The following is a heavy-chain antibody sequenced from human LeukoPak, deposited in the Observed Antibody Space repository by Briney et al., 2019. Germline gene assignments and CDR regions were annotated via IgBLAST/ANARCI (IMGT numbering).Heavy chain of an antibody. D-gene: IGHD3-22*01. CDR1: GGSISSSHYY. V-gene: IGHV4-39*07. CDR3: ATLPSSDTFYYDRSGYYRPGVS. CDR2: IYYSGST. Sequence: SETLSLTSTVSGGSISSSHYYWGWIRQPPGKGLEWIGSIYYSGSTYYNPSLKSRVTISVDTSKGQFSLKLSSVTAADTAVYYRATLPSSDTFYYDRSGYYRPGVSWGQGTLVTVSS. J-gene: IGHJ5*02.